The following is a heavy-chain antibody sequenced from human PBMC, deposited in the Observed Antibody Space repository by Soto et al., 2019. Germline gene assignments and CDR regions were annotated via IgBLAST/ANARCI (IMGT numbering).Heavy chain of an antibody. V-gene: IGHV4-61*01. CDR2: IYDSGTT. CDR1: GGSVSSGSYY. Sequence: QVQLQESGPGLVKPSETLSLTCTVSGGSVSSGSYYWSWIRQAPGKGLEWLGYIYDSGTTNYNPSPKSRVTISVDTSNNQFSLMLRSVTAADTAVYYCAREERGYSYGLGDSWWGQGTLVTVSS. J-gene: IGHJ4*02. CDR3: AREERGYSYGLGDSW. D-gene: IGHD5-18*01.